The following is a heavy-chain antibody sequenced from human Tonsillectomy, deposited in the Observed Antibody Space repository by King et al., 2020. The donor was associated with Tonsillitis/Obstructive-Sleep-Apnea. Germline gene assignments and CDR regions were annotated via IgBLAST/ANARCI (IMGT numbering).Heavy chain of an antibody. CDR2: INPNSGGT. Sequence: QLVQSGAEVKKPGASVKVSCKASGYTFTGYYMHWVRQAPGQGLEWMGWINPNSGGTNYAQKFQGWVTMTRDTSISTAYMELSRLRSDDTAVYYCARSRINYYDTPGPYYYYYYMDVWGKGTTVTVSS. D-gene: IGHD3-22*01. V-gene: IGHV1-2*04. J-gene: IGHJ6*03. CDR3: ARSRINYYDTPGPYYYYYYMDV. CDR1: GYTFTGYY.